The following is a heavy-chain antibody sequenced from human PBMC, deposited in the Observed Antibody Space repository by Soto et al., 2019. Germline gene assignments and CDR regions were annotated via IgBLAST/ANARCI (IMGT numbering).Heavy chain of an antibody. V-gene: IGHV1-3*01. CDR2: IHAGNGDT. CDR1: GYTFTSYT. J-gene: IGHJ4*02. CDR3: ARSIDPDY. Sequence: QVRLVQSGAEVKKPGASVKVSCKASGYTFTSYTVHWVRQAPGQRLEWMGWIHAGNGDTKHSQRFQDKITITRDTSASTVFMEMSSLTCEDAPVYYCARSIDPDYWGQGTLVTVSS. D-gene: IGHD6-6*01.